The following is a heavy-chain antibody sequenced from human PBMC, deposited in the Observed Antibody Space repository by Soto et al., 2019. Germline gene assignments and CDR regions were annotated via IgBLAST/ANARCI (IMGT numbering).Heavy chain of an antibody. D-gene: IGHD6-19*01. CDR1: GFTFSSYG. CDR2: IWYDGSNK. V-gene: IGHV3-33*06. CDR3: AKDYSSTSYGINY. J-gene: IGHJ4*02. Sequence: QVQLVESGGGVVQPGRSLRLSCAASGFTFSSYGMHWVRQAPGKGLEWVAVIWYDGSNKYYADSVKGRFTISRDNSKNTLYLQMNGLRAEDTAIYYCAKDYSSTSYGINYWGQGTLVSVSS.